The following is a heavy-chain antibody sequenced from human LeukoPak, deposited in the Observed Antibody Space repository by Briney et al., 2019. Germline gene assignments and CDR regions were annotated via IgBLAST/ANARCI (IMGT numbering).Heavy chain of an antibody. J-gene: IGHJ4*02. D-gene: IGHD3-22*01. CDR3: AKLQDFYDNSGYSYFDN. CDR1: GFTFSNYA. V-gene: IGHV3-23*01. CDR2: ITGNALNT. Sequence: PGGSLRLSCAASGFTFSNYAMSWVRQAPGKGLEWVPSITGNALNTYQADFIKGRFTISRDDSKNTLYLHLSSLRVEDTAVYYCAKLQDFYDNSGYSYFDNWGQGTLVTVSS.